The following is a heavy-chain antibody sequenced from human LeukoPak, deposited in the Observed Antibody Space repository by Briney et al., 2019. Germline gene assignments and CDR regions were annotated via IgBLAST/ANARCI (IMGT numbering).Heavy chain of an antibody. CDR1: GFTFSSYA. V-gene: IGHV3-23*01. J-gene: IGHJ4*02. Sequence: GGSLRLSCAASGFTFSSYAMSWVRQAPGQGLEWVSAISGSGGGTYYADSVKGRFTISRDNSKNTLYLQMNSLRAEDTAVYYCAKGWFGELLYNDYWGQGTLVTISS. CDR3: AKGWFGELLYNDY. D-gene: IGHD3-10*01. CDR2: ISGSGGGT.